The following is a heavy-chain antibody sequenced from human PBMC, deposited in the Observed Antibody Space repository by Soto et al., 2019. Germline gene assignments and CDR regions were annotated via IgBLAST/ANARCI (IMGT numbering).Heavy chain of an antibody. CDR3: AKYRRTEAEGFTLDY. CDR2: IYYTGST. J-gene: IGHJ4*02. V-gene: IGHV4-59*01. D-gene: IGHD6-13*01. CDR1: GNSINSYY. Sequence: XETLSLTCTVSGNSINSYYWSWIREPPGKRLEWIGYIYYTGSTTYNPSLESRVTMSVDTSKNQFSLKLSSVNAADTAVYYCAKYRRTEAEGFTLDYWGRGNLFTVSS.